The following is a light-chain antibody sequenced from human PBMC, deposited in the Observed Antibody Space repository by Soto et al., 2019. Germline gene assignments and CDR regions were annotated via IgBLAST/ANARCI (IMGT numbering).Light chain of an antibody. J-gene: IGLJ3*02. V-gene: IGLV2-14*01. CDR2: EVN. Sequence: QSALTQPASVSGSPGQSITISCTGTSSDVGGYNYVSWYQHHPGKAPKLMIYEVNNRPSGVPNRFSGSKSGNTASLTISGLQAEDEADYYCSSYTSNSTKVFGRGTKLTVL. CDR1: SSDVGGYNY. CDR3: SSYTSNSTKV.